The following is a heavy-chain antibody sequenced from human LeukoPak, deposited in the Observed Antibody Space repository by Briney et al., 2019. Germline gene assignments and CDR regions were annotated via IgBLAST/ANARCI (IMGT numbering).Heavy chain of an antibody. Sequence: ASETLSLTCTVSGGSISSYYWSWIRQPPGKGLEWIGYIYYSGSTNYNPSLKSRVTISVDTSKNQFSLKLSPVTAADTAVYYCARFGEAYYYYGMDVWGQGTTVTVSS. CDR2: IYYSGST. D-gene: IGHD3-10*01. J-gene: IGHJ6*02. V-gene: IGHV4-59*08. CDR1: GGSISSYY. CDR3: ARFGEAYYYYGMDV.